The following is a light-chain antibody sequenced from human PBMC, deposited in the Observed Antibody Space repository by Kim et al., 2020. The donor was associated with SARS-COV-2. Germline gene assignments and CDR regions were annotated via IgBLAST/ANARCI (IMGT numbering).Light chain of an antibody. CDR3: KSRDSSGKVV. V-gene: IGLV3-19*01. CDR1: SLRRYY. CDR2: GKN. J-gene: IGLJ2*01. Sequence: SSELTQDPAVSVALGQTVRITCQGDSLRRYYASWYLQKPGQAPVLVIYGKNNRPSGIPDRFSGSSSGNTASLTITGAQAEEEADYYCKSRDSSGKVVFGGGTKLTVL.